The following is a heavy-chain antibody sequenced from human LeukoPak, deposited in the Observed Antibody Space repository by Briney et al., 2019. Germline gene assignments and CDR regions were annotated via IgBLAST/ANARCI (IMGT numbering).Heavy chain of an antibody. CDR1: GGSISSGSYY. J-gene: IGHJ4*02. CDR2: IYTSGST. V-gene: IGHV4-61*02. CDR3: AWSGIAARMLDY. Sequence: SETLSLTCTVSGGSISSGSYYWSWIRQPAWKGLEWIGRIYTSGSTNYNPSLKSRVTISVDTSKNQFSLKLSSVTAADTAVYSCAWSGIAARMLDYWGQGTLVTVSS. D-gene: IGHD6-6*01.